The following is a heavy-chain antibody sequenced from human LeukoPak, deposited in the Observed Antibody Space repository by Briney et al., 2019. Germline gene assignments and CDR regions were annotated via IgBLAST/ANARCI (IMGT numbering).Heavy chain of an antibody. CDR1: GGSIRRYY. CDR3: ARDRRSGEDSNF. V-gene: IGHV4-59*01. CDR2: IYYSGST. D-gene: IGHD2-15*01. J-gene: IGHJ4*02. Sequence: SETLSLTCTFSGGSIRRYYWSWIRQPPGKGLEWIGYIYYSGSTNYNPSLKSRVTISVDTSKDQFYLKLSSVTAADTAVYYCARDRRSGEDSNFWGQGTLVTVSS.